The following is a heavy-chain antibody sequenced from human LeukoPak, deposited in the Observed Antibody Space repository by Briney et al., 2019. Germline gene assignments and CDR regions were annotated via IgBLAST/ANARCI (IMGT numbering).Heavy chain of an antibody. V-gene: IGHV3-7*03. Sequence: PGGSLRLSCAASGFTFSSYWMSWVRQAPGKGLEWVANIKQDGSEKYYVDSVKGRFTISRDNAKNSLYLQMNSLRAEDTAVYYCARSDDSSGYSFDYWGQGTLVTVSS. CDR2: IKQDGSEK. CDR1: GFTFSSYW. J-gene: IGHJ4*02. D-gene: IGHD3-22*01. CDR3: ARSDDSSGYSFDY.